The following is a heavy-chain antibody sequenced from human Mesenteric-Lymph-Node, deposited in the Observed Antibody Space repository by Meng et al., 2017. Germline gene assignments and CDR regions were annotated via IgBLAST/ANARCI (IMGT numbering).Heavy chain of an antibody. V-gene: IGHV4-30-4*08. CDR2: IYYSGST. J-gene: IGHJ4*02. CDR3: ASCVYSYGYIFDY. Sequence: HVQLHVSCPGPVQPSPPLSLTVTVSGGSISSGDYYWIWIRQPPGKCLECIGHIYYSGSTSDNPSLKSRVTISVDKSKNQFSLKLSSVTAADTAVYYCASCVYSYGYIFDYWGQGTLVTVSS. CDR1: GGSISSGDYY. D-gene: IGHD5-18*01.